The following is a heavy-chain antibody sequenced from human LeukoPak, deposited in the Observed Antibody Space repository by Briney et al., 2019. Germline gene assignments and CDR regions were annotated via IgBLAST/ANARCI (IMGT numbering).Heavy chain of an antibody. V-gene: IGHV4-59*08. D-gene: IGHD1-7*01. CDR2: IYYSGST. J-gene: IGHJ4*02. Sequence: SETLSLTCTVSGGSMTSYHWSWIRQPPGKGLEWIGYIYYSGSTNYNPSLKSRVTISVDTSKNQFSLKLSSVTAADTAVYYCARRGGTTPHFDYWGQGTLVTVSS. CDR3: ARRGGTTPHFDY. CDR1: GGSMTSYH.